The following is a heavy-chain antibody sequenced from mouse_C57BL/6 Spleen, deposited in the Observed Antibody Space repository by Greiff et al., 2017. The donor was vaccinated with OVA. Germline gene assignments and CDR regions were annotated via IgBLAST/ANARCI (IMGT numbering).Heavy chain of an antibody. V-gene: IGHV1-26*01. CDR2: INPNNGGT. CDR3: ARDPYYSNPYWYFDV. CDR1: GYTFTDYY. J-gene: IGHJ1*03. Sequence: EVQLQQSGPELVKPGASVKISCKASGYTFTDYYMNWVKQSHGKSLEWIGDINPNNGGTSYNQKFKGKATLTVDKSSSTAYMELRSLTSEDSAVYYCARDPYYSNPYWYFDVWGTGTTVTVSS. D-gene: IGHD2-5*01.